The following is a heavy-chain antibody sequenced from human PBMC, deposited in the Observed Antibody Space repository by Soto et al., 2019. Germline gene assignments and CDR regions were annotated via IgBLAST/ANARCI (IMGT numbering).Heavy chain of an antibody. Sequence: GGSLRLSCAASGFTFGSYGMHWVRQAPGKGLEWVAVISYDGSNKYYADSVKGRFTISRDNAKNSLYLQMNSLRAEDTAVYYCARDSHYYDSSGYYYDFDYWGQGTLVTVSS. CDR2: ISYDGSNK. J-gene: IGHJ4*02. CDR1: GFTFGSYG. D-gene: IGHD3-22*01. CDR3: ARDSHYYDSSGYYYDFDY. V-gene: IGHV3-30*03.